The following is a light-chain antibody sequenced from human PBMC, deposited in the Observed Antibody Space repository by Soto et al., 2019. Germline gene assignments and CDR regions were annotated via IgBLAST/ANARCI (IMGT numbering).Light chain of an antibody. V-gene: IGLV1-44*01. CDR3: AAWDDSLNGVV. CDR1: SSNIGSHT. J-gene: IGLJ2*01. Sequence: QSVLTKPPSASGTPGQTIAISCSGGSSNIGSHTVNWYQQLPGTAPRLLIYSNTQRPSGVPDRFSGSKSGTSASLAISGLQSEYEGDYYCAAWDDSLNGVVVGGGTKLTV. CDR2: SNT.